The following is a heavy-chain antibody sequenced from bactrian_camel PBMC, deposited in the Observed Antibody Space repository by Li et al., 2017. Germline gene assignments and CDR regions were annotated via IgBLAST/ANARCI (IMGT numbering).Heavy chain of an antibody. CDR1: RWIFRSCG. CDR2: IGRAGTS. D-gene: IGHD6*01. V-gene: IGHV3S53*01. J-gene: IGHJ4*01. Sequence: HVQLVESGGGSVQAGGSLKLSCAASRWIFRSCGMGWYRQAPGKEREFVSAIGRAGTSTYADAVKGRFTISRDNTSNKVFLQLNNLKVEDTGMYYCAKDWSWYGGSLRRGQGTQVTVS.